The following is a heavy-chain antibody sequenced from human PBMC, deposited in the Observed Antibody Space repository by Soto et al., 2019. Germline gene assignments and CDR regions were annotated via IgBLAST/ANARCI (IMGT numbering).Heavy chain of an antibody. CDR1: GASIGSGDYY. CDR3: ARASPVVTYV. CDR2: IYYSGGT. J-gene: IGHJ6*02. Sequence: SETLSLTGTVSGASIGSGDYYWSWIRQHPGKGLEWIGYIYYSGGTYYNPSLKSRVTISVDTSKNQFSLELSSVTAADTAVYYCARASPVVTYVWGQGTTVTVSS. D-gene: IGHD5-18*01. V-gene: IGHV4-31*02.